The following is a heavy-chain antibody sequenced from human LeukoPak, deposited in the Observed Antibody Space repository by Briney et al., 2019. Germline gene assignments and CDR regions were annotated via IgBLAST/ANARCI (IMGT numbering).Heavy chain of an antibody. CDR3: AKAGNRYNWNDEAFDY. CDR1: GFTVSSNY. Sequence: PGGSLRLSCAASGFTVSSNYMSWVRQAPGKGLEWVSVIYSGGSTYYADSVKGRFTISRGNSKNTLYLQMNSLRAEDTAVYYCAKAGNRYNWNDEAFDYWGQGTLVTVSS. V-gene: IGHV3-53*01. D-gene: IGHD1-1*01. CDR2: IYSGGST. J-gene: IGHJ4*02.